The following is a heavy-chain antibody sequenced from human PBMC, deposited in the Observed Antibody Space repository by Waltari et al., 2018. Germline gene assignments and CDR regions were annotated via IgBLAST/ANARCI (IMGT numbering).Heavy chain of an antibody. CDR1: GFTFSSYG. Sequence: QVQLVESGGGVVKPGRSLRLSCAASGFTFSSYGMHWVRQAPGKGLEWVAVIWYDGSNKYYADSVKGRFTISRDNSKNTLYLQMNSLRAEDTAVYYCARPDYYDSSGYNYWGQGTLVTVSS. J-gene: IGHJ4*02. D-gene: IGHD3-22*01. CDR2: IWYDGSNK. V-gene: IGHV3-33*01. CDR3: ARPDYYDSSGYNY.